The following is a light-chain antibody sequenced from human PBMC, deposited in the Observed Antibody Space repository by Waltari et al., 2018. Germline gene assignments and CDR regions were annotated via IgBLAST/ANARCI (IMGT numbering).Light chain of an antibody. Sequence: QSALTQPASVSGSPGQSITISCTGTSSAIGGYNYFSWYQQHPVKAPNLIIYEFSNRPSGVSDRFSGSKSANTASLTISGLQAEDEAHYFCSSYRSSSALVLFGGGTKLTVL. CDR2: EFS. CDR1: SSAIGGYNY. V-gene: IGLV2-14*01. J-gene: IGLJ2*01. CDR3: SSYRSSSALVL.